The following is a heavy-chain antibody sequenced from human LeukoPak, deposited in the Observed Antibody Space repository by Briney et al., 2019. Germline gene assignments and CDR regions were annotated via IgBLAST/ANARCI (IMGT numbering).Heavy chain of an antibody. CDR1: GYTFTSYY. Sequence: ASVKVSCKASGYTFTSYYMHWVRQAPGQGLEWMGIISPSGGSTSYPQKFQGRVTVTRDTSTSTVYMELSSLRSEDTAVYYCARELRPDPFDIWGQGTLVTVSS. CDR2: ISPSGGST. V-gene: IGHV1-46*01. D-gene: IGHD4-17*01. CDR3: ARELRPDPFDI. J-gene: IGHJ3*02.